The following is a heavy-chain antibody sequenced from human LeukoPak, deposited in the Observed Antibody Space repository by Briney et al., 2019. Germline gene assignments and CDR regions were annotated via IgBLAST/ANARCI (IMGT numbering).Heavy chain of an antibody. J-gene: IGHJ4*02. Sequence: PGGSLRLSCVVSGIPFRDFYMNWIRQAPGKGLEWISYISSSSSYTDYAESVKGRFTISRDNAKSALYLQMNDLRVDDTALYYCAAGTAADYWGQGTLVTVSS. CDR3: AAGTAADY. V-gene: IGHV3-11*03. CDR1: GIPFRDFY. CDR2: ISSSSSYT. D-gene: IGHD6-13*01.